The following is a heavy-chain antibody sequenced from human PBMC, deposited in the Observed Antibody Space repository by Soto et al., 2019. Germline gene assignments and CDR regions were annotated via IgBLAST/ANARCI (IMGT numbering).Heavy chain of an antibody. CDR3: ARATCSSSTCYAVYFDS. CDR2: IKQDGSKK. J-gene: IGHJ4*02. D-gene: IGHD2-2*01. Sequence: EVQLVESGGGLVQPGGSLRLSCVASGFTFSSYWMSWVGQAPGKGLEWVANIKQDGSKKYYVDSVKGRFTISRDNAKNSLYLEMNSLSAEDTAVYYCARATCSSSTCYAVYFDSWGQGTLVTVSS. CDR1: GFTFSSYW. V-gene: IGHV3-7*01.